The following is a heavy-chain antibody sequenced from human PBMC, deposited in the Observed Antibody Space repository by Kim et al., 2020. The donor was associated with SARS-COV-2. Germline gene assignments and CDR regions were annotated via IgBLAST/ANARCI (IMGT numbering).Heavy chain of an antibody. CDR2: IYYSGST. V-gene: IGHV4-59*01. CDR3: AGQQLVHHSRFDP. CDR1: GGSISSYY. Sequence: SETLSLTCTVSGGSISSYYWSWIRQPPGKGLEWIGYIYYSGSTNYNPSLKSRVTISVDTSKNQFSLKLSSVTAADTAVYYCAGQQLVHHSRFDPWGQGTLVTVSS. D-gene: IGHD6-6*01. J-gene: IGHJ5*02.